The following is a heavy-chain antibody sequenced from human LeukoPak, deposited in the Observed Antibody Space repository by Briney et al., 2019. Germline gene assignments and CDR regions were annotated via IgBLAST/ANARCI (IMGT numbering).Heavy chain of an antibody. Sequence: SETLSLTCTVSGGSISLYYWSLIRQPPGKGLEWIGYFYDTRSPKYNPSLERRVTISVDMSRNQFSLNLTSVTAADTAVYYCARGRGSLTYWGQGTLATVSS. CDR1: GGSISLYY. CDR3: ARGRGSLTY. CDR2: FYDTRSP. J-gene: IGHJ4*02. D-gene: IGHD3-10*01. V-gene: IGHV4-59*01.